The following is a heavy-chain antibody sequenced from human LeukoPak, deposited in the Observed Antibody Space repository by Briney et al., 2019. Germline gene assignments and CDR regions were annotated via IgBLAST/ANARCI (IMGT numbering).Heavy chain of an antibody. D-gene: IGHD5-18*01. J-gene: IGHJ4*02. CDR1: GFTFSSYS. CDR2: ISSSSSYI. CDR3: ARCDSYGNGDY. V-gene: IGHV3-21*01. Sequence: GGSLRLSCAASGFTFSSYSMNWVRQAPGKGLEWVSSISSSSSYIYYADSVKGRFTISRDNAKSSLYLQMNSLRAEDTAVYYCARCDSYGNGDYWGQGTLVTVSS.